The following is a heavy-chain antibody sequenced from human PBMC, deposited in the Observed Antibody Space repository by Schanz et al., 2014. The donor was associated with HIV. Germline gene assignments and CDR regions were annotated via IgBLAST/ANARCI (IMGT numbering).Heavy chain of an antibody. CDR2: IKSKTDGGTT. CDR3: ARDAASHSYGSTMDV. D-gene: IGHD5-18*01. J-gene: IGHJ6*02. V-gene: IGHV3-15*01. CDR1: GFSFSNAW. Sequence: EVQLVESGGGLVKPGGSLRLSCAASGFSFSNAWMSWVRQAPGKGLEWVGRIKSKTDGGTTDYAAPVKGRFTISRDGSKNTLYLQMNSLRAEDTAVYYCARDAASHSYGSTMDVWGQGTTVTVSS.